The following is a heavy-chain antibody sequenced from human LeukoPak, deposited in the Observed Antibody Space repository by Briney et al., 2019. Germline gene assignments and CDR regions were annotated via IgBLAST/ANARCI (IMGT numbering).Heavy chain of an antibody. CDR1: GGSISSSSYY. D-gene: IGHD2-8*01. CDR2: IYYSGST. J-gene: IGHJ6*03. Sequence: SETLSLTCTVSGGSISSSSYYWGWIRQPPGKGLEWIGSIYYSGSTYYNPSLKSRVTISVDTSKNQFSLKLSSVTAADTAVYYCARRVGCTNGVCFDGRRKKDDGSNQYYYYYYMDVWGKGTTVTVSS. CDR3: ARRVGCTNGVCFDGRRKKDDGSNQYYYYYYMDV. V-gene: IGHV4-39*07.